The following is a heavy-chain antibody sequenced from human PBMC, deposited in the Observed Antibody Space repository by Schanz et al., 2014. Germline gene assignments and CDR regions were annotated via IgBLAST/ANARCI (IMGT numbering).Heavy chain of an antibody. Sequence: EVQLVESGGGLVKPGGSLRLSCATSGFTLNNAWMNWVRQAPGKGLQWVARIKSKTDGGTRDYAAPVKGRFTISTDDSKNTFYLKMNSLQPEDPAVYYCTADLWFGAVWGVWWGQGTLVTVSS. CDR1: GFTLNNAW. CDR2: IKSKTDGGTR. J-gene: IGHJ4*02. V-gene: IGHV3-15*01. D-gene: IGHD3-10*01. CDR3: TADLWFGAVWGVW.